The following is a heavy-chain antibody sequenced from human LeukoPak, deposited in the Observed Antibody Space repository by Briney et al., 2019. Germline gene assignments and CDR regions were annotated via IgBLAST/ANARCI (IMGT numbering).Heavy chain of an antibody. CDR3: ATERYSSGYLFDY. Sequence: GGSLRLSCVASGFTFSNYWMSWVRQAPGKGLEWVAFIRYDGSNKYYADSVRGRFTISRDNSKNTLYLQMNSLRAEDTAVYYCATERYSSGYLFDYWGQGTLVTVSS. V-gene: IGHV3-30*02. D-gene: IGHD3-22*01. CDR1: GFTFSNYW. J-gene: IGHJ4*02. CDR2: IRYDGSNK.